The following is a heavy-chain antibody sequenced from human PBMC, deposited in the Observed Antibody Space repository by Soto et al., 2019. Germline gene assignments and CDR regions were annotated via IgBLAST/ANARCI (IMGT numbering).Heavy chain of an antibody. D-gene: IGHD6-6*01. J-gene: IGHJ6*02. V-gene: IGHV4-59*12. Sequence: SETLSLTCTVSGGSISSYYWSWIRQPPGKGLEWIGYIYDSGGTNYNPSLESRVTISVDTSKNQFSLKLSSVTAADTAVYYCARDYSSSAGNYYYYYGMDVWGQGTTVTVSS. CDR1: GGSISSYY. CDR3: ARDYSSSAGNYYYYYGMDV. CDR2: IYDSGGT.